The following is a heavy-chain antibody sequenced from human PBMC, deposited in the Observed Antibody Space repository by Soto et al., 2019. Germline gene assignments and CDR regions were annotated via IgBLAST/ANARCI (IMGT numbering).Heavy chain of an antibody. V-gene: IGHV1-18*01. CDR3: ARGRYGDY. CDR1: GYGFTTYG. Sequence: QIHLVQSGAEVKKPGASVKVSCKGSGYGFTTYGITWVRQAPGQGLVWMACISAHNGNTNYTRKLQGKVPVTRDTSTSTAFMEPRRLGYDDSAVYYCARGRYGDYWGQGALVTVSS. CDR2: ISAHNGNT. J-gene: IGHJ4*02. D-gene: IGHD1-1*01.